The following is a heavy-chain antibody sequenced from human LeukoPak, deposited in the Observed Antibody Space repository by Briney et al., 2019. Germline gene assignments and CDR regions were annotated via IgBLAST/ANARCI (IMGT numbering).Heavy chain of an antibody. V-gene: IGHV1-3*01. CDR1: GYTFTSYA. Sequence: ASVKVSCKASGYTFTSYAMHWVRQAPGQRLEWMGWINAGNGNTKYSQKFQGRVTITRDTSASTAYMELSSLRSEDTAVYYCARGAGEVWFGELFPLDHWGQGTLVTVSS. CDR2: INAGNGNT. CDR3: ARGAGEVWFGELFPLDH. J-gene: IGHJ4*02. D-gene: IGHD3-10*01.